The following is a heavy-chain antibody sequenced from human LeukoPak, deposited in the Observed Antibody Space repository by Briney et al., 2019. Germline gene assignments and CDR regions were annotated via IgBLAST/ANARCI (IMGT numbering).Heavy chain of an antibody. CDR3: ARASMIVENWFDP. CDR1: GGSIGSGGYS. D-gene: IGHD3-22*01. CDR2: IYHSGST. J-gene: IGHJ5*02. V-gene: IGHV4-30-2*01. Sequence: SQTLSLTCAVSGGSIGSGGYSWSWIRQPPGKGLEWIGYIYHSGSTYYNPSLKSRVTISVDRSKNQFSLKLSSVTAADTAVYYCARASMIVENWFDPWGQGTLVTVSS.